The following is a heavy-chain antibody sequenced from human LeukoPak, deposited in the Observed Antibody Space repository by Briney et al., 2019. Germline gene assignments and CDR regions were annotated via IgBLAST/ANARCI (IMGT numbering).Heavy chain of an antibody. D-gene: IGHD1-26*01. J-gene: IGHJ4*02. V-gene: IGHV3-7*01. CDR2: IKQDGSEK. CDR1: GFTFSSYW. CDR3: ATDDGGSYSPFDY. Sequence: PGGSLRLSCAASGFTFSSYWMSWVRQAPGKGLEWVANIKQDGSEKYYVDSVKGRFTISRDNAKNSLYLQMNSLRAEDTAVYYCATDDGGSYSPFDYSGQGTLVTVSS.